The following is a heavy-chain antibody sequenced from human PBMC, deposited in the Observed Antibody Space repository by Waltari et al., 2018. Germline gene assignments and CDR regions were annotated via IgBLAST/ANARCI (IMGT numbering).Heavy chain of an antibody. CDR3: ASVVPAANWFDP. Sequence: QVQLQQWGAGLLKPSETLSLTCAVYGGSFSGYYWSWIRQPPGKGLEWIGDINHSGSTNYNPSLKSRVTISVDTSKNQFSLKLSSVTAADTAVYYCASVVPAANWFDPWGQGTLVTVSS. CDR2: INHSGST. D-gene: IGHD2-2*01. J-gene: IGHJ5*02. CDR1: GGSFSGYY. V-gene: IGHV4-34*01.